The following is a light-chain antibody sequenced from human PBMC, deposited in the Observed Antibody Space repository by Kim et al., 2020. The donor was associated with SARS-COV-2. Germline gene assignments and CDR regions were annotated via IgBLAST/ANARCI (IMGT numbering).Light chain of an antibody. CDR1: QSSRTW. CDR3: QQYFSYSPIT. J-gene: IGKJ5*01. CDR2: GAS. Sequence: PVGDRVNITCRASQSSRTWWAWYKQRPGRAPKLLIYGASSLESGVPARLSGSGAGTEVTHIISSLQPDEFATFYCQQYFSYSPITFGQGTRLEIK. V-gene: IGKV1-5*01.